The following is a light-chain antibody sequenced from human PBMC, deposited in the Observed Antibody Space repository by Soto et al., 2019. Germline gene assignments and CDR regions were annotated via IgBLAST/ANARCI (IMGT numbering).Light chain of an antibody. CDR2: RNN. Sequence: QAVVTQPPSASGTPGQRVTISCSGSSSNSGSNYVYWYQQLPGTAPKLLIYRNNQRPSGVPDRFSGSKSGTSASLAISGLRSEDEADYYCAAWDDSLRGVVFGGGTKVTVL. V-gene: IGLV1-47*01. CDR3: AAWDDSLRGVV. J-gene: IGLJ2*01. CDR1: SSNSGSNY.